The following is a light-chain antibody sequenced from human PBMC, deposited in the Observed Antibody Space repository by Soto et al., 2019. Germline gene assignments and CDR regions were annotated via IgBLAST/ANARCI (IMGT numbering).Light chain of an antibody. V-gene: IGKV3-20*01. Sequence: EIVLTQSPGTLSLSPGERATLSCRASQSVNSVYLAWYQQKPGQPPRLLVYGASRRAPGIPDRFSGRGSGTDFTLTISRLEPEDFAVDYRQQLANSLRTWTFGQGTKVETK. CDR2: GAS. J-gene: IGKJ1*01. CDR1: QSVNSVY. CDR3: QQLANSLRTWT.